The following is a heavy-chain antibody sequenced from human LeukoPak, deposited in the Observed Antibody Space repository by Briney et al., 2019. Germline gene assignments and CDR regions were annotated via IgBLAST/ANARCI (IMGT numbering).Heavy chain of an antibody. D-gene: IGHD6-13*01. CDR2: MYDSGST. Sequence: SETLPLTCTVSGGSISSYYWSWIRQTPGKGLEWIGYMYDSGSTNYNPSLKSRLSISVDTSKNQLSLKLSSVTAADTAVYYCARGWTTWYGSDYWGQGTLVTVS. CDR1: GGSISSYY. CDR3: ARGWTTWYGSDY. V-gene: IGHV4-59*01. J-gene: IGHJ4*02.